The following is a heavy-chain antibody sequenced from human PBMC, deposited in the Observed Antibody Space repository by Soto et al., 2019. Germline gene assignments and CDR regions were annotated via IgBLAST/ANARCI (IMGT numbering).Heavy chain of an antibody. J-gene: IGHJ6*02. Sequence: ASVKVSCKASGYTFTSYGISWVRQAPGQGLEWMGWISAYNGYTNYAQKLQGRVAMTTDTSTSTAYMELRSLRSDDTAVYYCARDLSSSFIAVAATDHDAMAVWGQGTTDTVSS. CDR2: ISAYNGYT. V-gene: IGHV1-18*01. CDR3: ARDLSSSFIAVAATDHDAMAV. D-gene: IGHD6-19*01. CDR1: GYTFTSYG.